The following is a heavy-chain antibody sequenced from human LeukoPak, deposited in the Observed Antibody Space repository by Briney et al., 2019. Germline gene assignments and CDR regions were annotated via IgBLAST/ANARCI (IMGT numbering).Heavy chain of an antibody. CDR3: TSAAGTGRDFDY. CDR2: ISSSSSYI. CDR1: GFTFSSYS. Sequence: PGGSLRLSCAASGFTFSSYSMNWVRQAPGKGLEWVSSISSSSSYIYYADSVKGRFTISRDSAKNSLYLQMNSLRAEDTAVYYCTSAAGTGRDFDYWGQGTLVTVSS. D-gene: IGHD6-13*01. V-gene: IGHV3-21*01. J-gene: IGHJ4*02.